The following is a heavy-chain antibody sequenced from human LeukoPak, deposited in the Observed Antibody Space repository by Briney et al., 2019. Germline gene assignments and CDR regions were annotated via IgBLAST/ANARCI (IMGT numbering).Heavy chain of an antibody. J-gene: IGHJ4*02. CDR2: ISSSSSYI. CDR1: GSTFSSYS. V-gene: IGHV3-21*01. Sequence: GSLRLSCAASGSTFSSYSMNWVRQAPGKGLEWVSSISSSSSYIYYADSLKGRFTISRDNAKNSLYLQMNSLRAEDTAVYYCARDQYGDYANDYWGQGTLVTVSS. D-gene: IGHD4-17*01. CDR3: ARDQYGDYANDY.